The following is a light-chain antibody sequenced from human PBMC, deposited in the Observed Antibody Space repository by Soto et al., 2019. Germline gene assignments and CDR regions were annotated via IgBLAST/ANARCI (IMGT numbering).Light chain of an antibody. CDR2: VNSDGSH. CDR3: QTWGTGARGV. Sequence: QLVLTQSPSATASLGASVKLTCTLSSGYSSYAIAWHQQQPEKAPRYLMKVNSDGSHNKGDGIPDRFSGSSSEAERYLTISSLQSDDEAEYYCQTWGTGARGVFGGGTKLTVL. J-gene: IGLJ3*02. V-gene: IGLV4-69*01. CDR1: SGYSSYA.